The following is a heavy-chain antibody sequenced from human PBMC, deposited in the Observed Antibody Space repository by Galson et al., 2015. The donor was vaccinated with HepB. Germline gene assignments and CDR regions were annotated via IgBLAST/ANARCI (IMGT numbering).Heavy chain of an antibody. CDR3: AKGRTGTTRGGFDY. D-gene: IGHD1-7*01. Sequence: SLRLSCAASGFTFSSYGMHWVRQAPGKGLERVAVISYDGSNKYYADSVKGRFTISRDNSKNTLYLQMNSLRAEDTAVYYCAKGRTGTTRGGFDYWGQGTLVTVSS. CDR1: GFTFSSYG. J-gene: IGHJ4*02. V-gene: IGHV3-30*18. CDR2: ISYDGSNK.